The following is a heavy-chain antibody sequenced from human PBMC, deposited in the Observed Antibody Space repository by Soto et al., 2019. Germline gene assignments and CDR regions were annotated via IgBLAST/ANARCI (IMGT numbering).Heavy chain of an antibody. CDR3: ASPYCTNGVCYVYYGMDV. CDR1: GGTFSSYA. V-gene: IGHV1-69*01. Sequence: QVQLVQSGAEVKKPGSSVKVSCKASGGTFSSYAISWVRQAPGQGLEWMGGIIPIFGTANYAQKFQGRVTITADEATGTGYLELSSLRSEDTAVNYCASPYCTNGVCYVYYGMDVWGQVSTVSVSS. CDR2: IIPIFGTA. J-gene: IGHJ6*02. D-gene: IGHD2-8*01.